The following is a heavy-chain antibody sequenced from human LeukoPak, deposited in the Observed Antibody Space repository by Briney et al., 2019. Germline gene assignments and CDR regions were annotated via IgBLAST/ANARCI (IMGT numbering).Heavy chain of an antibody. CDR2: IYYSGST. Sequence: PSETLSLTCTVSGGSISTYYWSWIRQPPGKGLEWIGYIYYSGSTNYDPSLKSRVIISVDTSKNQFSLKLSSVTAADTAVYYCAREAMATMGAFDIWGQGTMVTVSS. D-gene: IGHD5-24*01. V-gene: IGHV4-59*01. J-gene: IGHJ3*02. CDR3: AREAMATMGAFDI. CDR1: GGSISTYY.